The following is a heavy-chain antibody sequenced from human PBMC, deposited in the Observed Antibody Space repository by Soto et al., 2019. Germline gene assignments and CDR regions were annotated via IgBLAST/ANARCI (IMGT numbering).Heavy chain of an antibody. CDR3: AFGNLSYYFDF. J-gene: IGHJ4*02. D-gene: IGHD3-16*01. CDR1: GVTFGGFD. Sequence: RGSRRLACASTGVTFGGFDMHWVRQAPGKGLEWVAIIWYDGSDKYYAESAKGRFTISRDNSKNTLYLQMNSLRAEDTAVYHCAFGNLSYYFDFWGLG. CDR2: IWYDGSDK. V-gene: IGHV3-33*01.